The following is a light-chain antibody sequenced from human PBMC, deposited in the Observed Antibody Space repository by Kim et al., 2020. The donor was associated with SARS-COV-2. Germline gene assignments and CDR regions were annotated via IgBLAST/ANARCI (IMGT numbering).Light chain of an antibody. Sequence: DIQMTQSPSSLSASVGDGVTITCRASQAISNDLAWYQQKPGKVPKLLVYGASTLQSGVPSRFSGSRSGTEFTLTISSLQPEDVATYYCQKYNSAPWTFGQGTKLEI. J-gene: IGKJ1*01. V-gene: IGKV1-27*01. CDR1: QAISND. CDR2: GAS. CDR3: QKYNSAPWT.